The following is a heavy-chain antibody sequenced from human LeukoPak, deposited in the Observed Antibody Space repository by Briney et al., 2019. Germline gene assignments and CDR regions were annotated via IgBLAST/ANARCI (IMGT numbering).Heavy chain of an antibody. V-gene: IGHV3-74*01. CDR2: INADGSTA. J-gene: IGHJ3*01. CDR3: VVVVEPPDSDGFDV. D-gene: IGHD1-14*01. CDR1: GFTFGNSW. Sequence: GGSLRLSCAASGFTFGNSWVHWVRQAPGKGLVWVSLINADGSTATYADSVKGRFTISRDNARNTLSLQMNSLTIEDTAVYHCVVVVEPPDSDGFDVWGQGTMITVSS.